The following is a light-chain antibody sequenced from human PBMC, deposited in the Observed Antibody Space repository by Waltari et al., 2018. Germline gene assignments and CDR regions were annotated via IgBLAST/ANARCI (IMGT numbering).Light chain of an antibody. CDR1: QTIVGW. Sequence: DIQMTQSPSTLSASVGDRVTITCRASQTIVGWLAWYQQKPGKAPKLLIYQASSLESGVPSRFSCSGSGTEFTLTISSLQPDDFATYYCQQYNSYPITFGQGTRLEIK. CDR3: QQYNSYPIT. CDR2: QAS. V-gene: IGKV1-5*03. J-gene: IGKJ5*01.